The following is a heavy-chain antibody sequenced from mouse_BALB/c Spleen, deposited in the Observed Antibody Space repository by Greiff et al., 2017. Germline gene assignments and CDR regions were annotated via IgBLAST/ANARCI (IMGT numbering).Heavy chain of an antibody. D-gene: IGHD2-4*01. CDR2: ISSGGSYT. V-gene: IGHV5-6-4*01. CDR1: GFTFSSYT. Sequence: EVQLVESGGGLVKPGGSLKLSCAASGFTFSSYTMSWVRQTPEKRLEWVATISSGGSYTYYPDSVKGRFTISRDNAKNTLYLQMSSLKSEDTAMYYCTREYDYDKNYFDYWGQGNTLTGSS. CDR3: TREYDYDKNYFDY. J-gene: IGHJ2*01.